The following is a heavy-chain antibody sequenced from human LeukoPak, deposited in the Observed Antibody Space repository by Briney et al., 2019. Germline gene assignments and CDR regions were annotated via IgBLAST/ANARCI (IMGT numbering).Heavy chain of an antibody. Sequence: PGGSLRLSVAASGFRFSGHYMSWIRQAPGKGLEWISYITNSGDFVNYADSVKGRFTISRDNAKNSLYLQMNSLRAEDTAVYYCAREARATPDFWGQGTVVTVSS. CDR3: AREARATPDF. J-gene: IGHJ4*02. CDR1: GFRFSGHY. CDR2: ITNSGDFV. V-gene: IGHV3-11*01. D-gene: IGHD1-26*01.